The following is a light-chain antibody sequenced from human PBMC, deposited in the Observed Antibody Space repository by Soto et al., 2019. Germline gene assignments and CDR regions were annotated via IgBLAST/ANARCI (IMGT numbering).Light chain of an antibody. CDR2: AAS. CDR3: RQRGT. V-gene: IGKV1-39*01. J-gene: IGKJ3*01. Sequence: DIQMTQSPASLSASVGDRVTITCRASQSISSYLNWYQQKPGKAPKLLIYAASSLQSGVPSRFSGSGSGTDFTLTISSLQPEDFATYYCRQRGTFGPGTKVDIK. CDR1: QSISSY.